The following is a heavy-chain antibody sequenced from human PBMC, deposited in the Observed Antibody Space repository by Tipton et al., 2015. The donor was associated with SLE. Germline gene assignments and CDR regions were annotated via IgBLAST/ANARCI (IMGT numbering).Heavy chain of an antibody. Sequence: TLSLTCTVSDDSISHYYWSWIRQSPGKGLEWIGYSFYTGRISSNPALKSRVTISLDTSKSQFSLELSSVTAADTAVYYCARASERIGHFDYWGRGTLVTVSS. D-gene: IGHD1-1*01. V-gene: IGHV4-59*01. CDR1: DDSISHYY. CDR3: ARASERIGHFDY. CDR2: SFYTGRI. J-gene: IGHJ4*02.